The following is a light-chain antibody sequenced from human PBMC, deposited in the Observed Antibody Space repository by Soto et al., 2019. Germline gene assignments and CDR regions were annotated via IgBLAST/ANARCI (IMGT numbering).Light chain of an antibody. J-gene: IGKJ4*01. V-gene: IGKV1-33*01. CDR2: DAS. Sequence: DIQMTQSPSSLSASVGDRITITCQASQDINKYLNWYQQKRGKAPKLLIYDASNLQRGVPSRFSGSGSGTHFSLSISSLQPEDIATYYCQQSENGPLTFGGGTKVEIK. CDR1: QDINKY. CDR3: QQSENGPLT.